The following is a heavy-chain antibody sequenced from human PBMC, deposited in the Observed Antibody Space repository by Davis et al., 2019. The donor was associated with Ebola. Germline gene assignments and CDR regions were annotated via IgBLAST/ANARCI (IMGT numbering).Heavy chain of an antibody. CDR3: ARDYEGSGWYDY. CDR2: INPNSGGT. Sequence: ASVKVSCKASGYTFTGYYIHWVRQAPGQGLEWMGWINPNSGGTNYAQKFQGRVTITRNTSISTAYMELSSLRSEDTAVYYCARDYEGSGWYDYWGQGTLVTVSS. V-gene: IGHV1-2*02. CDR1: GYTFTGYY. D-gene: IGHD6-19*01. J-gene: IGHJ4*02.